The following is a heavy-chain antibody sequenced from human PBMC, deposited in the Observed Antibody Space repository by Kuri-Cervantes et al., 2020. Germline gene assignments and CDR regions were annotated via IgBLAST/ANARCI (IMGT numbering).Heavy chain of an antibody. CDR3: AGGYSYGYFFGHQSA. Sequence: GESLKISCVTSGFTFSAFSMNWVRQAPGKGPEWVSYISTDSTTTHYAEPVKGRFTISRDNAKNSLYLQMNSLRAEDTAVYYCAGGYSYGYFFGHQSAWGQGTLVTVSS. J-gene: IGHJ5*02. CDR2: ISTDSTTT. D-gene: IGHD5-18*01. V-gene: IGHV3-48*04. CDR1: GFTFSAFS.